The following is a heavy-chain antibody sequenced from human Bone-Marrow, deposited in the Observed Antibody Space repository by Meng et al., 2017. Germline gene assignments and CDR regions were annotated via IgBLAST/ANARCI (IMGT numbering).Heavy chain of an antibody. Sequence: LRLSCTVSGGSISSGGYYWSWIRQHPGKGLEWIGYIYYSGSTYYNPSLKSRVTISVDTSKNQFSLKLSSVTAADTAVYYCAREQWLVPLYCYYGMDVWGQGTTVTVSS. CDR2: IYYSGST. J-gene: IGHJ6*02. CDR1: GGSISSGGYY. CDR3: AREQWLVPLYCYYGMDV. V-gene: IGHV4-31*03. D-gene: IGHD6-19*01.